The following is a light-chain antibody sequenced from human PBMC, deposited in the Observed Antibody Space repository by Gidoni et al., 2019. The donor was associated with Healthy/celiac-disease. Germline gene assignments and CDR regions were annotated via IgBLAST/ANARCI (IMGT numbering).Light chain of an antibody. CDR1: QSISSW. CDR2: KAS. V-gene: IGKV1-5*03. CDR3: QQYNSYSRT. Sequence: MQMKQPPSTLSASVGDRVTITCRASQSISSWLAWYQPKPGKAPKLLIYKASSIESGVPSRFIGRGSGTEFTLTISSLQPDDFATYYCQQYNSYSRTFGQGTKLEIK. J-gene: IGKJ2*01.